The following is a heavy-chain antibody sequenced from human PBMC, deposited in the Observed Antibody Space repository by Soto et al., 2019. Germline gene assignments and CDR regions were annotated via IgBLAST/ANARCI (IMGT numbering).Heavy chain of an antibody. D-gene: IGHD3-22*01. V-gene: IGHV4-30-4*01. Sequence: LSLTCTVSGGSISSGDYYWSWIRQPPGKGLEWIGYIYYSGSTYYNPSLKSRVTISVDTSKNQFSLKLSSVTAADTAVYYCARDRSGHEEQAEYYYDSSGYWDSDAFDIWGQGAMVTVSS. CDR2: IYYSGST. CDR1: GGSISSGDYY. J-gene: IGHJ3*02. CDR3: ARDRSGHEEQAEYYYDSSGYWDSDAFDI.